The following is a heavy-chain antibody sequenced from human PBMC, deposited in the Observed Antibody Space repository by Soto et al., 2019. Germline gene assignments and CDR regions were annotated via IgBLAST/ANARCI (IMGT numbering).Heavy chain of an antibody. Sequence: GSLRLSCAASGFTFSSYGMHWVRQAPGKGLEWVAVISYDGSNKYYADSVKGRFTISRDNSKNTLYLQMNSLRAEDTAVYYCAKDHDIVVVPAWDHWGQGTLVTVSS. CDR1: GFTFSSYG. CDR3: AKDHDIVVVPAWDH. V-gene: IGHV3-30*18. CDR2: ISYDGSNK. D-gene: IGHD2-2*01. J-gene: IGHJ4*02.